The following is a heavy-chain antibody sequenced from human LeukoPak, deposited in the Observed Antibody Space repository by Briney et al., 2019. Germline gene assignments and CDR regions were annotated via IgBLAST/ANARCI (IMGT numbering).Heavy chain of an antibody. CDR2: ITDDGYNT. J-gene: IGHJ4*02. CDR3: AKVLSYTSGASDH. CDR1: GFTFSASA. Sequence: GGSLRLSCAASGFTFSASAMTWVRQAPGKGLEWVSTITDDGYNTYSADSVKGRITFSRDNSKNTLSLQLRSLRAEDTAVYYCAKVLSYTSGASDHWGQGTLVTVSS. V-gene: IGHV3-23*01. D-gene: IGHD6-19*01.